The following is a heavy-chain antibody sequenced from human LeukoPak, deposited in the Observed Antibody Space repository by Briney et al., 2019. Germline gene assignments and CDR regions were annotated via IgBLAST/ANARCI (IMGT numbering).Heavy chain of an antibody. Sequence: GASVKVSCKASGYTFTSYDINWMRQATGQGLEWMGWMNPNSGNTGYAQKFQGRVTMTRNTSISTAYMELSSLRSEDTAVYYCARVLYSSGWSVGYYYYGMVVWGQRTTVTVSS. CDR2: MNPNSGNT. V-gene: IGHV1-8*01. CDR3: ARVLYSSGWSVGYYYYGMVV. J-gene: IGHJ6*02. D-gene: IGHD6-19*01. CDR1: GYTFTSYD.